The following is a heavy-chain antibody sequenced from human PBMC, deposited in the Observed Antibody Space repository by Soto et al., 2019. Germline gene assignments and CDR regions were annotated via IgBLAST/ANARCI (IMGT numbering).Heavy chain of an antibody. CDR3: ARVGSSGDILHDAFDI. CDR2: IIHSGNT. J-gene: IGHJ3*02. D-gene: IGHD3-22*01. V-gene: IGHV4-38-2*02. CDR1: DYSIGSGYY. Sequence: SETLSLTCTVSDYSIGSGYYWGWIRQPPGKGLEWIGSIIHSGNTNYNPSLKSRVTMTTDTSTSTAYMELRSLRSDDTAVYYCARVGSSGDILHDAFDIWGQGTMVTV.